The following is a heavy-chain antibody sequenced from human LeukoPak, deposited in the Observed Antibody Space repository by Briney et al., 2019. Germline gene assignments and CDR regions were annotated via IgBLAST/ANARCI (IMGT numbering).Heavy chain of an antibody. D-gene: IGHD6-13*01. CDR3: AKGAYSSSWYSGYFDY. J-gene: IGHJ4*02. CDR2: ISWNSGSI. Sequence: GGSLRLSCAASGFTFSSYWMHWVRQAPGKGLEWVSGISWNSGSIGYADSVKGRFTISRDNAKNSLYLQMNSLRAEDMALYYCAKGAYSSSWYSGYFDYWGQGTLVTVSS. CDR1: GFTFSSYW. V-gene: IGHV3-9*03.